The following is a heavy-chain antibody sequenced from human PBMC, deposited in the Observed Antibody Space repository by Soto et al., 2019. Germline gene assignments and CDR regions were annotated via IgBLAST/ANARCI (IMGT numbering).Heavy chain of an antibody. CDR1: GYTFTSYG. J-gene: IGHJ1*01. Sequence: QVQLVQSGAEVKKPGASVKVSCKASGYTFTSYGISWVRQAPGQGLEWMGWISAYNGNTNYAQKLQGRVTMTTDTSTSTAYMELRSLRSDDTAVHYCARDQSPYGDYGAQYFQHWGQGTLVTVSS. D-gene: IGHD4-17*01. CDR2: ISAYNGNT. V-gene: IGHV1-18*01. CDR3: ARDQSPYGDYGAQYFQH.